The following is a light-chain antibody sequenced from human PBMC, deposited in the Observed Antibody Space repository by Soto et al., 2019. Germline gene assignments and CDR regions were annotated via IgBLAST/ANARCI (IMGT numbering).Light chain of an antibody. CDR1: SSNIGAGYD. J-gene: IGLJ1*01. CDR3: QSYDNSLSGSYV. CDR2: GNN. Sequence: QSVLTQPLAVSGAPGQRVTISCTGSSSNIGAGYDVHWYQQLPGTAPKLLIYGNNNRPSGVPDRFSGSKSGTSASLAVTGLQAEDEADYYCQSYDNSLSGSYVFGTGTKLTVL. V-gene: IGLV1-40*01.